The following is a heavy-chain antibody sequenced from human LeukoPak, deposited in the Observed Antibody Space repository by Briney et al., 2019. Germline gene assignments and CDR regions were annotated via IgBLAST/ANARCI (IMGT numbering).Heavy chain of an antibody. CDR2: VFSDGAT. CDR3: ARTFYGGGNCFHFDY. Sequence: SETLSLTCTVSGASINSYYFTWIRQPAGKGLEWIGRVFSDGATDYNPSLQSRVTMSLDTSKNQVSLKLSSVAAADTAVYYCARTFYGGGNCFHFDYWGQGTLVTVSS. J-gene: IGHJ4*02. CDR1: GASINSYY. D-gene: IGHD2-21*02. V-gene: IGHV4-4*07.